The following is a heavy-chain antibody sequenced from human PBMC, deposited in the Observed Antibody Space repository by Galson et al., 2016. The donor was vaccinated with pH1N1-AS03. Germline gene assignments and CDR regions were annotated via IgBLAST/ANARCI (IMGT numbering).Heavy chain of an antibody. CDR1: GFTFNSYW. D-gene: IGHD1-26*01. Sequence: SLRLSCAASGFTFNSYWMHWVRQAPGKGLVWVSRINSDGRSTSYADSVKGRFTISRDNAKNTLYLQMNSLRAEDTAVYYCARWIGGVGATKYYFDYWGQGTLVTVSS. CDR2: INSDGRST. J-gene: IGHJ4*02. V-gene: IGHV3-74*01. CDR3: ARWIGGVGATKYYFDY.